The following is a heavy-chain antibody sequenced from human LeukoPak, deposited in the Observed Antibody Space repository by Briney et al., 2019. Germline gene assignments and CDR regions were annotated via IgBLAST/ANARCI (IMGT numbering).Heavy chain of an antibody. Sequence: PSETLSLTCTVSGGSISSGGYYWSWVRQHPGKGLEWIGYIYYSGSTYYNPSLKSRVTISVDTSKNQFSLKLSSVTAPDTAVYYCARGIAAATNPNWFDPWGQGTLVTVSS. J-gene: IGHJ5*02. V-gene: IGHV4-31*03. CDR2: IYYSGST. CDR3: ARGIAAATNPNWFDP. CDR1: GGSISSGGYY. D-gene: IGHD6-13*01.